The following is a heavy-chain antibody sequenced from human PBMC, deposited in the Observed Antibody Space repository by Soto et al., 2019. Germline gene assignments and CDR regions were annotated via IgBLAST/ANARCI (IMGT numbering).Heavy chain of an antibody. J-gene: IGHJ5*02. CDR3: ARQTSITMIVVVIIRVDWFDP. D-gene: IGHD3-22*01. CDR2: IYYSGST. V-gene: IGHV4-39*01. CDR1: GGSISSSSYY. Sequence: SETLSLTCTVSGGSISSSSYYWGWIRQPPGKGLEWIGSIYYSGSTYYNPSLKSRVTISVDTSKNQFSLKLSSVTAADTAVYYCARQTSITMIVVVIIRVDWFDPWGQGTLVTVSS.